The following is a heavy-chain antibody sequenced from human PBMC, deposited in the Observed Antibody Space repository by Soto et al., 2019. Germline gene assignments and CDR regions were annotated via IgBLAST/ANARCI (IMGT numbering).Heavy chain of an antibody. CDR1: GDSISNSRFY. J-gene: IGHJ5*02. D-gene: IGHD2-15*01. Sequence: PSETLSLTCSVSGDSISNSRFYWAWIRQPPGEGLEWIGSIYHTGNAYYNPSLKSRVTISVDTSKNQFSLKLTSVTAADAALYYCGRVFFDCSDYPTTGFDPR. CDR3: GRVFFDCSDYPTTGFDP. V-gene: IGHV4-39*01. CDR2: IYHTGNA.